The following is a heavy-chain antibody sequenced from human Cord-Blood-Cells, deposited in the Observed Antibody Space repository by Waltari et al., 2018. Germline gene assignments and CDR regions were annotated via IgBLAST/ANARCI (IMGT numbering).Heavy chain of an antibody. CDR3: ARLIAARAFDI. V-gene: IGHV1-69*09. Sequence: QVQLVQSGAGVKKPGSSVKVSCKASGGTFSSYAISWVRQAPGQGLEWMGRIIPILGIANYAQKFQGRVTITADKSTSTAYMELSSLRSEDTAVYYCARLIAARAFDIWGQGTMVTVSS. CDR1: GGTFSSYA. J-gene: IGHJ3*02. D-gene: IGHD6-6*01. CDR2: IIPILGIA.